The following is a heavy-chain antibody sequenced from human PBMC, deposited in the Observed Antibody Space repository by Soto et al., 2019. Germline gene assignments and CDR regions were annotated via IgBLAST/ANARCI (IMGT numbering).Heavy chain of an antibody. CDR1: GFTFSDYY. V-gene: IGHV3-11*01. D-gene: IGHD2-8*02. J-gene: IGHJ4*02. CDR3: VRDWSSDY. Sequence: QVQLVESGGNWVKPGGSLRLSCAASGFTFSDYYMSWIRQPPGKGLERVSYITTGTTIYYADSVKGRFTISRDNAKNSLYLQMNSLRAEDPAVYYCVRDWSSDYWGQGTLVTVSS. CDR2: ITTGTTI.